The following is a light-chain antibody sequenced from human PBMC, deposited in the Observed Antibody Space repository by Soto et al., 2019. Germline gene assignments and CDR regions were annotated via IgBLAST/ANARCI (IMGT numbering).Light chain of an antibody. CDR2: AND. V-gene: IGLV1-40*01. CDR3: AAWDDSLNGRV. CDR1: KSNIGANYN. J-gene: IGLJ1*01. Sequence: QSVLTQPPSVSGAPGQRVTISCNGSKSNIGANYNVNWYQQSPGTAPKLLIYANDNRPSGVPQRFSGSKSGTSASLAITGLQTEDEADYYCAAWDDSLNGRVFGTGTKLTVL.